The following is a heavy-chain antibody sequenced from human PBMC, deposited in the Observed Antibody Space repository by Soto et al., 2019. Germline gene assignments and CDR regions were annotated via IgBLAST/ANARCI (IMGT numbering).Heavy chain of an antibody. CDR2: IYSCGST. CDR3: AKVAKSGVVIEYFDS. J-gene: IGHJ4*02. Sequence: PGGSLRLSCAASGFTVSSNYMSWVRQAPGKGLEWVSVIYSCGSTYYADSVKGRFTVSRDNSKNTVYVQMNSLRVEDTAVYYCAKVAKSGVVIEYFDSWGQGTLVTVSS. CDR1: GFTVSSNY. D-gene: IGHD3-3*01. V-gene: IGHV3-53*01.